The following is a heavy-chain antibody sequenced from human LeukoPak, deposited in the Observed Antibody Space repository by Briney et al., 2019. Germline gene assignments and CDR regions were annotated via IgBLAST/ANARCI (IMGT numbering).Heavy chain of an antibody. V-gene: IGHV3-48*03. CDR3: ARGGYYYDSSAYSDY. CDR1: GFPFSSYE. CDR2: ISSIGTI. D-gene: IGHD3-22*01. J-gene: IGHJ4*02. Sequence: GGSLRLSCVASGFPFSSYEMNWVRQAPGKGLEWVSYISSIGTIYYADSVKGRFTISRDNAKNSLHLQMNSLGAEDAAVYYCARGGYYYDSSAYSDYWGQGTLVTVSS.